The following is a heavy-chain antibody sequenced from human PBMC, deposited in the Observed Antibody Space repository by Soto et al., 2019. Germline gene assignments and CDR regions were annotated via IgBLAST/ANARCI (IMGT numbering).Heavy chain of an antibody. J-gene: IGHJ4*02. CDR1: GGSISSYY. Sequence: SETLSLTCTVSGGSISSYYWSWIRQPPGKGLEWIGYIYYSGSTNYNPSLKSRVTISVDTSKNQFSLKLSSVTAADTAVYYCARDSGYSYGLHFDYWGQGTLVTVSS. D-gene: IGHD5-18*01. CDR2: IYYSGST. V-gene: IGHV4-59*01. CDR3: ARDSGYSYGLHFDY.